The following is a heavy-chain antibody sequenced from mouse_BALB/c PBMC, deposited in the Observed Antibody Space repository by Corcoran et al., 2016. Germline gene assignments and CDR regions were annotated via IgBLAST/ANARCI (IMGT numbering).Heavy chain of an antibody. CDR1: GYTFTDYY. V-gene: IGHV1-26*01. Sequence: EVQLQQSGPELVKPGASVKMSCKASGYTFTDYYMKWVKQSHGNSLEWIGDINPNNGGTSYNQKFKGKATLTVDKSSSTAYMQLNSLTSEDSAVYYCARDRYWYFDVWGAGTTVTVSS. CDR3: ARDRYWYFDV. D-gene: IGHD2-14*01. J-gene: IGHJ1*01. CDR2: INPNNGGT.